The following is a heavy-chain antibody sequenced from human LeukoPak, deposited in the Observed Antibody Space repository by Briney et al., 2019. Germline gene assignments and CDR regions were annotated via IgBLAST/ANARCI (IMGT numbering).Heavy chain of an antibody. CDR2: ISSSDTTI. D-gene: IGHD4-23*01. Sequence: AGESLRLSCAASGFTFSSYEMHWVRQAPGKGLEWVSYISSSDTTIYYADSLKGRFTISRDNAKNSLYLQMNSLRAEDTAVYYCARDYGGSSPFDYWGQGTLVTVSS. J-gene: IGHJ4*02. CDR1: GFTFSSYE. CDR3: ARDYGGSSPFDY. V-gene: IGHV3-48*03.